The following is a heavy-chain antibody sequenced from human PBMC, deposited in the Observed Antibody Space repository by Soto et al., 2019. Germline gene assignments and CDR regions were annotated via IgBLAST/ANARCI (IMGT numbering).Heavy chain of an antibody. CDR2: MNPNSGNT. CDR3: ASGLVAAADTFDWFDF. CDR1: GYTFTSYD. D-gene: IGHD6-13*01. J-gene: IGHJ5*01. V-gene: IGHV1-8*01. Sequence: GASVKVSCKASGYTFTSYDINWVRQATGQGLEWMGWMNPNSGNTGYAQKFQGRVTMTRNTSISTAYMELSSLRSEDTAVYYCASGLVAAADTFDWFDFCGQGTLV.